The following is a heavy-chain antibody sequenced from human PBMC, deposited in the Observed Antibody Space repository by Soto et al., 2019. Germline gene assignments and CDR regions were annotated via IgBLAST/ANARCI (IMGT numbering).Heavy chain of an antibody. CDR3: ARQYSSSPGSYYYYGMDV. V-gene: IGHV1-69*02. J-gene: IGHJ6*02. CDR2: IIPILGIA. CDR1: GGTFSSYT. Sequence: QVQLVQSGAEVKKPGSSVKVSCKASGGTFSSYTISWVRQAPGQGLEWMGRIIPILGIANYAQKFQGRVTITADKSTSTAYMELSSLRSEDTAVYYCARQYSSSPGSYYYYGMDVWGQGTTVTVSS. D-gene: IGHD6-13*01.